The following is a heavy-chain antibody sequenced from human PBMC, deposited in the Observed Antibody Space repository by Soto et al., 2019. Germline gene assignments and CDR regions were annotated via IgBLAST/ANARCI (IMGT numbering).Heavy chain of an antibody. J-gene: IGHJ6*02. Sequence: ASVKVSCKASGYTFTGYYMHWVRQAPGQGLEWMGWINPNSGGTNYAKKFQGWVTMTSDTSISTAYMELSRLRSDDTAVYYCARDGIAVADGMDVWGQGTTVTVSS. CDR1: GYTFTGYY. CDR2: INPNSGGT. D-gene: IGHD6-19*01. V-gene: IGHV1-2*04. CDR3: ARDGIAVADGMDV.